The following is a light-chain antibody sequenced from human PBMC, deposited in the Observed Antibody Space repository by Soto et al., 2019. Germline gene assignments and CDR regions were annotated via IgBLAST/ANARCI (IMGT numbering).Light chain of an antibody. J-gene: IGLJ3*02. CDR2: GNS. Sequence: QSVLTQPHSVSGAPGQRVTISCTGSSSNIGASYAVHWYQQLPGTAPKLLIYGNSNRPSGVPDRFSGSKSGTSASLAITGLQAEDEADYYCQSYDSSLSGSVCGGGTKLTVL. V-gene: IGLV1-40*01. CDR3: QSYDSSLSGSV. CDR1: SSNIGASYA.